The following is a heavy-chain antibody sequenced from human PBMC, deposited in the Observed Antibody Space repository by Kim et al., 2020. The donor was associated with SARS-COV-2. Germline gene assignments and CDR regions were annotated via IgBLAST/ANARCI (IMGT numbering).Heavy chain of an antibody. CDR3: ARDLRFLEWMKFDY. J-gene: IGHJ4*02. D-gene: IGHD3-3*01. V-gene: IGHV3-11*01. Sequence: GGSLRLSCAASGFTFSDYYMSWIRQAPGKGLEWVSYISSSGSTIYYADSVKGRFTISRDNAKNSLYLQMNSLRAEDTAVYYCARDLRFLEWMKFDYWGQGTLVTVSS. CDR2: ISSSGSTI. CDR1: GFTFSDYY.